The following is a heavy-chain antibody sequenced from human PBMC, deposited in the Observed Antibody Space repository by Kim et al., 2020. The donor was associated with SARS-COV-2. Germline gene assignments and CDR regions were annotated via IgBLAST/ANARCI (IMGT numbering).Heavy chain of an antibody. CDR1: GFTFSSYA. V-gene: IGHV3-23*01. CDR2: ISGSGGST. CDR3: AKDLLGIAVAGRGQPGDY. Sequence: GGSLRLSCAASGFTFSSYAMSWVRQAPGKGLEWVSAISGSGGSTYYADSVKGRFTISRDNSKNTLYLQMNSLRAEDTAVYYCAKDLLGIAVAGRGQPGDYWGQGTLVTVSS. J-gene: IGHJ4*02. D-gene: IGHD6-19*01.